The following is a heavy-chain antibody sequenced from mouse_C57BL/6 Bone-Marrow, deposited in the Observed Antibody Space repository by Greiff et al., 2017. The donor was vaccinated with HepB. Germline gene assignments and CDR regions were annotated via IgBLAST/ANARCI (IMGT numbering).Heavy chain of an antibody. CDR1: GFTFTDYY. CDR2: IRNKANGYTT. D-gene: IGHD3-1*01. Sequence: DVMLVESGGGLVQPGGSLSLSCAASGFTFTDYYMSWVRQPPGKALEWLGFIRNKANGYTTEYSASVKGRFTISRDNSQSILYLQMNALRAEDSATYYCARSSGDGVFAYWGQGTLVTVSA. CDR3: ARSSGDGVFAY. J-gene: IGHJ3*01. V-gene: IGHV7-3*01.